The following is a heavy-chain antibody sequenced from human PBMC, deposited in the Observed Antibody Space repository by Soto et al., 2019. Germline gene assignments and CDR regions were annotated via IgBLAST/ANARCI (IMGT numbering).Heavy chain of an antibody. Sequence: PGGSLRLSCAASGFTFSSYGMHLVRQAPGKGLECVSVISYDGSNKYYADSVKGRFTISRDNSKNTLSLRMISLRTEDTSVYYCAKEAPGGWHFFDTWGQGTLVTVSS. CDR2: ISYDGSNK. CDR3: AKEAPGGWHFFDT. J-gene: IGHJ4*02. D-gene: IGHD6-19*01. V-gene: IGHV3-30*18. CDR1: GFTFSSYG.